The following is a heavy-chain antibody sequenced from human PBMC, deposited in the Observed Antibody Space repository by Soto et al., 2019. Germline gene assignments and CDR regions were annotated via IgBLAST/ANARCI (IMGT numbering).Heavy chain of an antibody. CDR3: ARGRSAGYSYGIDY. D-gene: IGHD5-18*01. CDR1: GFTFSSYG. V-gene: IGHV3-33*01. J-gene: IGHJ4*02. CDR2: IWYDGSNK. Sequence: QVQLVESGGGVVQPGRSLRLSCAASGFTFSSYGMRWVRQAPGKGLEWVAVIWYDGSNKYYADSVKGRFTISRDNSKNTLYLQMNSLRAEDTAVYYCARGRSAGYSYGIDYWGQGTLVTVSS.